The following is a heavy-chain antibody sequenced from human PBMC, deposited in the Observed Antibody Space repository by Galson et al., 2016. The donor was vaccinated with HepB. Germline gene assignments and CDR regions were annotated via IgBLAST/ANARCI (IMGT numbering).Heavy chain of an antibody. CDR1: GLIVRSNF. V-gene: IGHV3-53*01. CDR2: IYNDGDT. Sequence: SLRLSCAASGLIVRSNFMTWVRQGPGKGLEWVATIYNDGDTFYADSVKGRFSISRHNSNNILYLQMSNVTPDDTAVYYCARVREQWLVKGYYFDYWGQGTLVTVSS. D-gene: IGHD6-19*01. J-gene: IGHJ4*02. CDR3: ARVREQWLVKGYYFDY.